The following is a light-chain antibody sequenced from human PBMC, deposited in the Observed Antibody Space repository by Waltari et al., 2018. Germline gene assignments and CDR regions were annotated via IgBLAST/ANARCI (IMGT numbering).Light chain of an antibody. CDR3: QSYDSSLSGVV. V-gene: IGLV1-40*01. Sequence: QSVLTPPPSVSGAPGQRVTISCTGSSANVGAGYAVHWYQQLPGTAPKLLIYGNSNRPSGVPDRFSGSKSGTSASLAITGLQAEDEADYYCQSYDSSLSGVVFGGGTKLTVL. CDR2: GNS. J-gene: IGLJ2*01. CDR1: SANVGAGYA.